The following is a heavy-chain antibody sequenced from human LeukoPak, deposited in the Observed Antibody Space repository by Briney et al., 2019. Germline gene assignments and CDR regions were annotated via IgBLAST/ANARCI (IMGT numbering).Heavy chain of an antibody. CDR2: IYYTGNT. D-gene: IGHD3-10*01. CDR3: ARAAPYGSGRNWFDP. V-gene: IGHV4-61*01. CDR1: GGSVSSENFY. Sequence: SETLSLTCTVSGGSVSSENFYWSWIRQPPGKGLEWIGYIYYTGNTNYNPSLKSRVTISVDTSKNQFSLKLSSVTAADTAVYYCARAAPYGSGRNWFDPWGQGTLVTVSS. J-gene: IGHJ5*02.